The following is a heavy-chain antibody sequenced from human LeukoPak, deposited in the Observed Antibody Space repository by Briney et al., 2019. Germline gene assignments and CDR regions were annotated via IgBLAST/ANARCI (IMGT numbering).Heavy chain of an antibody. CDR3: ARETDFGVVTN. CDR2: TYYRSKWYN. Sequence: SQTLSLTCDISGDSVSSNGASWTWIRQSPSRGLEWLGRTYYRSKWYNDYAISVKSRISINPDTSKNQFSLQVNSVTPEDTAVYYCARETDFGVVTNWGQGTLVTVSS. J-gene: IGHJ4*02. V-gene: IGHV6-1*01. D-gene: IGHD3-3*01. CDR1: GDSVSSNGAS.